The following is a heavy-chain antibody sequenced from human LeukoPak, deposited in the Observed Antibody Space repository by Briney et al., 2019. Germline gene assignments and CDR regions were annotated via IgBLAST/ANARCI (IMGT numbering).Heavy chain of an antibody. D-gene: IGHD3-10*01. CDR3: AGYYGSGQWDN. CDR2: TYHSGSS. J-gene: IGHJ4*02. Sequence: SETLSLTCTVSSGSISSYYWSWIRQPPGKGLEWIGYTYHSGSSSYSPSFKSRVTISTDTPRNQFFLRLTSVTAADTAVYYCAGYYGSGQWDNWGQGTRVTVSS. CDR1: SGSISSYY. V-gene: IGHV4-59*12.